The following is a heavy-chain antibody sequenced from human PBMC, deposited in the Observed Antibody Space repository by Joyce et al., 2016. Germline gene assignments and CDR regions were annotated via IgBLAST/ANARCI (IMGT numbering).Heavy chain of an antibody. CDR3: ARQFGMGTIAFDY. D-gene: IGHD5-24*01. CDR2: INQDGTSK. J-gene: IGHJ4*02. Sequence: EVQLVESGGGLVLPGGSLRLSCAAPGFTFSNSWVTWVRQAPGQGLEWVANINQDGTSKFYVESVKGRFTISRDNAKNSLYLHMNSLRVEDSAVYYCARQFGMGTIAFDYWGQGTLVTVSS. V-gene: IGHV3-7*05. CDR1: GFTFSNSW.